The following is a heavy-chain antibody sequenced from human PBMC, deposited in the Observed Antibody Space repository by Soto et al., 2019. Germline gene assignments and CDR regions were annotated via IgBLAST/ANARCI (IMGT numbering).Heavy chain of an antibody. CDR3: ARIDSDGYQIGGIGY. CDR1: GGTFSSYA. D-gene: IGHD2-21*01. Sequence: QVQLVQSGAEVKKPGSSVKVSCKASGGTFSSYAISWVRQAPGQGLEWMGGTIPIFGTANYAQKFQGRVTITADESTSTAYMELSSLRSEDTAVYYCARIDSDGYQIGGIGYWGQGTLVTVSS. V-gene: IGHV1-69*12. CDR2: TIPIFGTA. J-gene: IGHJ4*02.